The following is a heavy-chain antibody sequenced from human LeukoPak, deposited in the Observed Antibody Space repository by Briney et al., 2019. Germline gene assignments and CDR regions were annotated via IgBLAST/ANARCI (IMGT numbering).Heavy chain of an antibody. CDR3: ARGSGHIVVVTAIGFDY. Sequence: GGSLRLSCAASGFTFSSYSMNWVRQAPGKGLEWVSSISSSSSYIYYADSVKGRFTTSRDNAKNSLYLQMNSLRAEDTAVYYCARGSGHIVVVTAIGFDYWGQGTLVTVSS. CDR2: ISSSSSYI. D-gene: IGHD2-21*02. J-gene: IGHJ4*02. V-gene: IGHV3-21*01. CDR1: GFTFSSYS.